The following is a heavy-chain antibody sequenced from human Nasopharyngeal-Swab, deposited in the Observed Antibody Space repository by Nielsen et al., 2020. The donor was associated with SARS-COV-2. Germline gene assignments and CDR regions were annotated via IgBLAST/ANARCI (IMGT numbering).Heavy chain of an antibody. J-gene: IGHJ6*02. Sequence: ASVKVSCKASGYTFTGYYMHWVRQAPGQGLEWMGWINPNSGGTNYAQKFQGWVTMTRDTSISTAYMELSRLRSDDTAVYYCARDGRWLQLLYYYYGMDVWGQGTTVTVSS. CDR3: ARDGRWLQLLYYYYGMDV. CDR2: INPNSGGT. CDR1: GYTFTGYY. D-gene: IGHD5-24*01. V-gene: IGHV1-2*04.